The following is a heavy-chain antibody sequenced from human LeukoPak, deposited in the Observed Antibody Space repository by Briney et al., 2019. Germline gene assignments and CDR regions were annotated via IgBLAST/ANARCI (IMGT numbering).Heavy chain of an antibody. Sequence: KTSQTLSLTCAISGDSVSRDSIAWNWIRQSPSRGLEWLGRTYYQSAWYNDYAVHMKSRITISPDTSKNQFSLQLNSVTPDDKAVYYCARGTGWPHFDYWGQGLLVTVSS. J-gene: IGHJ4*02. CDR1: GDSVSRDSIA. V-gene: IGHV6-1*01. CDR3: ARGTGWPHFDY. CDR2: TYYQSAWYN. D-gene: IGHD6-19*01.